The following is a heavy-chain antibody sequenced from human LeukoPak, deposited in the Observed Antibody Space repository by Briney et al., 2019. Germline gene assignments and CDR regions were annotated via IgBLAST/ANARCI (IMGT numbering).Heavy chain of an antibody. V-gene: IGHV3-66*01. CDR3: ARDIAPAGLFFDY. J-gene: IGHJ4*02. CDR2: IYSGGTT. D-gene: IGHD6-13*01. Sequence: QTGGSLRLSCAASEFTVSNNYMTWIRQSQGKGLEWVSVIYSGGTTYYADSVKGRFTISRDNAKNSLYLQMNSLRAEDTAVYYCARDIAPAGLFFDYWGQGTLVTVSS. CDR1: EFTVSNNY.